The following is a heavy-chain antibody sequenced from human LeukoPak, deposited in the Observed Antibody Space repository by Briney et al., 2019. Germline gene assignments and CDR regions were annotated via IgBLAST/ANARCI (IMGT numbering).Heavy chain of an antibody. CDR3: ARESWNRDFDY. CDR1: GDSISSYY. D-gene: IGHD1-1*01. Sequence: SETLSLTCIVSGDSISSYYWSWIRQPPGRGLEWIGEINHSGSTNYNPSLKSRVTISVDTSKNQFSLKLSSVTAADTAVYYCARESWNRDFDYWGQGTLVTVSS. CDR2: INHSGST. V-gene: IGHV4-34*01. J-gene: IGHJ4*02.